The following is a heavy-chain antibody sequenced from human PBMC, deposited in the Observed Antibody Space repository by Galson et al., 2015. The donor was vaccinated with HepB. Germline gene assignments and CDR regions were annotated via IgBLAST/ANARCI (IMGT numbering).Heavy chain of an antibody. CDR2: IVVGSGNT. J-gene: IGHJ4*02. CDR1: GFTFTSSA. V-gene: IGHV1-58*01. D-gene: IGHD3-3*01. Sequence: SVKVSCKASGFTFTSSAVQWVRQARGQRLEWIGWIVVGSGNTNHAQKFQERVTITRDMSTSTAYMELSSLRSEDTAVYYCAASVTYDFWSGYSNFDYWGQGTLVTVSS. CDR3: AASVTYDFWSGYSNFDY.